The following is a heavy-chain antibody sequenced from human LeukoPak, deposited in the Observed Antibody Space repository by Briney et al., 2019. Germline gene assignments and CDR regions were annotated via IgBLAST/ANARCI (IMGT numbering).Heavy chain of an antibody. CDR1: GGSISSYY. J-gene: IGHJ4*02. V-gene: IGHV4-59*12. D-gene: IGHD2-21*01. Sequence: PSETLSLTCTVSGGSISSYYWSWIRQPPGKGLEWIGYIYYSGSTNHNPSLKSRVTISVDTSKNQFSLKLSSVTAADTAVYYCARDSGIPFDYWGQGTLVTVSS. CDR2: IYYSGST. CDR3: ARDSGIPFDY.